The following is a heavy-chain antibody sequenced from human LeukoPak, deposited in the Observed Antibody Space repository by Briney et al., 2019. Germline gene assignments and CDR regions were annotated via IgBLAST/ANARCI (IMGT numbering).Heavy chain of an antibody. CDR3: VRGRAGNYYNHTNY. V-gene: IGHV3-74*01. J-gene: IGHJ4*01. D-gene: IGHD3-10*01. Sequence: GGSLRLSCAASGFTISGYWWHWVRQAPGKGLVWVSRISCDGSITAYADSVKGRFTISRDNAKNTPYLQMNSLRAEDTTVYYCVRGRAGNYYNHTNYWGQGTLVTVSS. CDR2: ISCDGSIT. CDR1: GFTISGYW.